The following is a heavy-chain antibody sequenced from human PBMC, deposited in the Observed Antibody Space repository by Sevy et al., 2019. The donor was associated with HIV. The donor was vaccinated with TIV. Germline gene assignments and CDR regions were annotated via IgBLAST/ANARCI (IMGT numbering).Heavy chain of an antibody. CDR2: LSFGCGKI. CDR1: GFNFNIYS. CDR3: AREGCSKPHDY. V-gene: IGHV3-23*01. D-gene: IGHD3-10*02. Sequence: GGSLRLSCVASGFNFNIYSFSWVRQTPGKGLEWVSTLSFGCGKINYADSVQGRFTISRDDSKNTLYLEMNSLRVEDTDIYYCAREGCSKPHDYWGQGTLVTVSS. J-gene: IGHJ4*02.